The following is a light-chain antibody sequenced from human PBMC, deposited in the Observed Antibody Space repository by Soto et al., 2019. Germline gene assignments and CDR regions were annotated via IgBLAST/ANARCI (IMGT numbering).Light chain of an antibody. V-gene: IGKV3D-15*01. CDR3: QQYKNWPPIT. J-gene: IGKJ5*01. CDR1: QGISSY. CDR2: GAS. Sequence: MTQTPSSLSASVGDRVTITCRASQGISSYLAWYQQKPGQAPRLLIYGASTRATGIPARFSGSGSGTEFTLSISSLQSEDSAVYYCQQYKNWPPITFGLGTRLEIK.